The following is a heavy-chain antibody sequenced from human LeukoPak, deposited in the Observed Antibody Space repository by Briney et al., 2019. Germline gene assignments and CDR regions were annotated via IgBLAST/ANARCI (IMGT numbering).Heavy chain of an antibody. D-gene: IGHD1-26*01. Sequence: GGSLRLSCTASGFIFSSYWIHWVRQVPGKGLVWVGRINSDGSSTKFADSVKGRFAMSRDNVKNTVHLQMVSLRADDTAVYYCAREISRETFDIWGQGTAVIVSS. CDR3: AREISRETFDI. V-gene: IGHV3-74*03. CDR1: GFIFSSYW. CDR2: INSDGSST. J-gene: IGHJ3*02.